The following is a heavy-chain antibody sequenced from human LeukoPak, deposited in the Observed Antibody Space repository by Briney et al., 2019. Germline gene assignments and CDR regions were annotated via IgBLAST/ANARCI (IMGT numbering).Heavy chain of an antibody. CDR1: GFTFSDYY. CDR2: ITSSSYT. D-gene: IGHD3-10*01. CDR3: ARDIGMVRGVIITNHFDY. Sequence: GGSLRLSCAASGFTFSDYYMSWIRQAPGKGLEWVSYITSSSYTNYADSVKGRFTISRDNAKNSLYLQMNNLRAEDTAVYYCARDIGMVRGVIITNHFDYWGQGTPVTVSS. J-gene: IGHJ4*02. V-gene: IGHV3-11*06.